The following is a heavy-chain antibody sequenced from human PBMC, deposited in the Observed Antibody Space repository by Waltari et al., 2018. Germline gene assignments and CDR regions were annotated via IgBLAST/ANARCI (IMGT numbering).Heavy chain of an antibody. CDR3: ANVLRFLEDAFDI. D-gene: IGHD3-3*01. Sequence: QVQLVQSGAEVKKPGASVKVSCKASGYTFTGYYMHWVRQAPGQGLEWMGRINPNRGGTNYAQKLQGRVTMTRDTSISTAYMELSRLRSDDTAVYYCANVLRFLEDAFDIWGQGTMVTVSS. V-gene: IGHV1-2*06. CDR2: INPNRGGT. J-gene: IGHJ3*02. CDR1: GYTFTGYY.